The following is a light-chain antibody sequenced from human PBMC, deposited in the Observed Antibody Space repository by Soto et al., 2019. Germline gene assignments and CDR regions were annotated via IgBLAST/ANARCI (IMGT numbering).Light chain of an antibody. CDR2: ETS. J-gene: IGKJ4*01. CDR3: QQYGSYPLT. V-gene: IGKV3-20*01. CDR1: HSVDSSY. Sequence: PGALSLSPGERATLSCRASHSVDSSYFAWYQQRPGQAPRLLIYETSSRATGIPDRFSGSGSGTDFTLTVSRLEPEDFAVYFCQQYGSYPLTFGGGTKVDIK.